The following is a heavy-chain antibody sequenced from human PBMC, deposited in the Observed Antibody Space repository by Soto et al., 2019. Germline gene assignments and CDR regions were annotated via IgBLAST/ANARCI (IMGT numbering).Heavy chain of an antibody. CDR3: AKNQPSWATRAAFDY. CDR1: GFTFSNYA. V-gene: IGHV3-23*01. D-gene: IGHD2-2*01. Sequence: GGSLRLSCAASGFTFSNYAMNWVRQAPGKGLEWVSGISGGSGDSTFYADSVKGRFTISRDNSKNTLHLQMNSLRTEDTAVYYCAKNQPSWATRAAFDYWGQGTLVTVSS. J-gene: IGHJ4*02. CDR2: ISGGSGDST.